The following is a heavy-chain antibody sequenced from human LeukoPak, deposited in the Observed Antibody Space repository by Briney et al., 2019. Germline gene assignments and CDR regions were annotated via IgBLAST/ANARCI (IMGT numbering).Heavy chain of an antibody. CDR2: IYYSGNT. V-gene: IGHV4-59*01. CDR3: ARYDFSYMDV. D-gene: IGHD3-3*01. CDR1: GGSISSYY. J-gene: IGHJ6*03. Sequence: SETLSLTCTLSGGSISSYYWSWIRQPPGKGLEWIGHIYYSGNTNYNPSLRSRVTISVDMSKNQFSLKLSSVTAADTAVYYCARYDFSYMDVWGNGTTVTVSS.